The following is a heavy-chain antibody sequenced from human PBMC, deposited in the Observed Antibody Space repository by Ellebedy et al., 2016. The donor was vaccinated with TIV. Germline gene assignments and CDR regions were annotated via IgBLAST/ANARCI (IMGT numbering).Heavy chain of an antibody. V-gene: IGHV4-61*02. Sequence: SETLSLXXTVSGGSLSSAGYFWSWIRQPAGKGLEWIGRMYVGGSGTINYNPSLKSRVTMSVDTPKNQFSLKLSSVTAADTAVYYCARAKIEGGGYDWGLDYWGQGALVTVSS. CDR3: ARAKIEGGGYDWGLDY. D-gene: IGHD5-12*01. J-gene: IGHJ4*02. CDR2: MYVGGSGTI. CDR1: GGSLSSAGYF.